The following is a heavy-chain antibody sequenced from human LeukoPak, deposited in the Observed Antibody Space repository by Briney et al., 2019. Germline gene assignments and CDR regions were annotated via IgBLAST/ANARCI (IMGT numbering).Heavy chain of an antibody. CDR2: IKSKTDGGTT. CDR3: TTDSSSWPPRTDY. V-gene: IGHV3-15*01. CDR1: GFTFSNAW. J-gene: IGHJ4*02. D-gene: IGHD6-13*01. Sequence: GGSLRLSCAASGFTFSNAWMSWVRQAPGKGLEWVGRIKSKTDGGTTDYAAPVRGRFTMSRDDSKNTLYLQMNSLKTEDTAVYYCTTDSSSWPPRTDYWGQGTLVTVSS.